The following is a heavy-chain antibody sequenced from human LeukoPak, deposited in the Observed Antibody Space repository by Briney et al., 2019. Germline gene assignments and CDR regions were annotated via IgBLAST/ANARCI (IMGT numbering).Heavy chain of an antibody. D-gene: IGHD4-23*01. CDR2: ISGSGGST. V-gene: IGHV3-23*01. CDR1: GFTFSSYA. Sequence: PGGSLRLSCAASGFTFSSYAMSWVRQAPGKGLDWVSTISGSGGSTFYADSVRGRFTISRDNSKNTLYLQMNSLRVEDTAVYYCARSLIDYGGSYDAFDIWGQGTMVTISS. CDR3: ARSLIDYGGSYDAFDI. J-gene: IGHJ3*02.